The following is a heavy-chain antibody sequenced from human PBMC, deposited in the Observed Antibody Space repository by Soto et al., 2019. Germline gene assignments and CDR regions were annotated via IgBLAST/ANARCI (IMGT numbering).Heavy chain of an antibody. CDR3: AHTLLQPSYYYDSSGYYPVNWFDP. Sequence: QITLKESGPPLVKPTQTLTLTCTFSGFSLSTSGVGVGWIRQPPGKALEWLALIYWDDDKRYSPSLKSRLTITKDTSKNQVVLTMTNMDPVDTATYYCAHTLLQPSYYYDSSGYYPVNWFDPWGQGTLVTVSS. D-gene: IGHD3-22*01. J-gene: IGHJ5*02. V-gene: IGHV2-5*02. CDR2: IYWDDDK. CDR1: GFSLSTSGVG.